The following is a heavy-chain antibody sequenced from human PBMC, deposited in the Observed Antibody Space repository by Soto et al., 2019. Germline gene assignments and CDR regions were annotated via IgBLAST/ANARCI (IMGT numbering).Heavy chain of an antibody. V-gene: IGHV3-7*03. D-gene: IGHD2-15*01. CDR2: IPQEGGDG. Sequence: DVQLVESGGGLVQPGESLKLSCEVSGFTFSMYSMSWVRQAPGKGLEWVAKIPQEGGDGHYLDSVKGRFIISRDNAKNSLYLQMNSLRGEDTAVYYCVKDQLILPAYDFFYGPDVCGQGATVTVSS. J-gene: IGHJ6*02. CDR1: GFTFSMYS. CDR3: VKDQLILPAYDFFYGPDV.